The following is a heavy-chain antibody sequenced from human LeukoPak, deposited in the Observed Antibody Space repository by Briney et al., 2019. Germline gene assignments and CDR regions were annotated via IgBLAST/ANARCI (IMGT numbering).Heavy chain of an antibody. CDR2: ITTNGGRT. J-gene: IGHJ4*02. D-gene: IGHD1-26*01. Sequence: GGSLRLSCAASGFTFSNYAMHWVRQAPGKGLEYVSTITTNGGRTYYANSVKGRFTISRDNSKNTLYLQMGSLRAEDMAVYYRARDLSGSNALDYWGQGTLVTVSS. V-gene: IGHV3-64*01. CDR3: ARDLSGSNALDY. CDR1: GFTFSNYA.